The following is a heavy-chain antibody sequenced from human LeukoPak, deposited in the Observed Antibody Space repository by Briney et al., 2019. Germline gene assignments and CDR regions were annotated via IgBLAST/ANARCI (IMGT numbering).Heavy chain of an antibody. V-gene: IGHV1-46*01. CDR2: INPSGGST. D-gene: IGHD6-19*01. Sequence: ASVKVSCKASGYTFTSYYMHWVRQAPGQGLEWMGIINPSGGSTSYAQKFQGRATMTRDTSTSTVYMELSSLRSEDTAVYYCARDNSSAPFDYWGQGTLVTVSS. CDR1: GYTFTSYY. CDR3: ARDNSSAPFDY. J-gene: IGHJ4*02.